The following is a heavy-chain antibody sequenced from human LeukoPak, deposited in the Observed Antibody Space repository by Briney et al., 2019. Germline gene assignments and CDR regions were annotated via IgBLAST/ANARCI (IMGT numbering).Heavy chain of an antibody. D-gene: IGHD6-13*01. Sequence: ASVKVSCKASGYTFTGYYIHWVRQAPGQGLEWMGWINPHSGGTNYAQNFQGRVTMTRDTSISTAYMELSSLRSDDTAVYYCARGSYSSSWYRVDYWGQGTLVTVSS. CDR2: INPHSGGT. CDR1: GYTFTGYY. J-gene: IGHJ4*02. CDR3: ARGSYSSSWYRVDY. V-gene: IGHV1-2*02.